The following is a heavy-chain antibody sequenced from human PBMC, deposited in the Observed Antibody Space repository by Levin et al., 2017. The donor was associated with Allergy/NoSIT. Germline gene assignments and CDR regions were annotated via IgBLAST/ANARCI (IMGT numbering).Heavy chain of an antibody. V-gene: IGHV4-39*07. D-gene: IGHD2-8*01. CDR1: GGSISSTSYY. J-gene: IGHJ6*02. Sequence: SETLSLSCTVSGGSISSTSYYWGWIRQPPGKGLEWIGNIYYSGSTYYNPSLKSRVTISVDTSKNQFSLKVSSVTAADTAVYYCARDEMVHEIQYFYGMDVWGQGTTVTVSS. CDR2: IYYSGST. CDR3: ARDEMVHEIQYFYGMDV.